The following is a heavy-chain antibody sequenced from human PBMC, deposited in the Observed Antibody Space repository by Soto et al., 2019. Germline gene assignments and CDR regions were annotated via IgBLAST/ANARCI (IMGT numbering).Heavy chain of an antibody. D-gene: IGHD2-15*01. CDR2: IYHSGTT. CDR3: ATVIPATRYFAY. CDR1: GGSIVNYDYS. Sequence: TLSLTCTVSGGSIVNYDYSWIWERQPPGKGLEWIGYIYHSGTTYYNLSITSRVTISVDGSNNQFSLKLTSMTAEDTAVYYCATVIPATRYFAYWGQGILVTVSS. J-gene: IGHJ4*02. V-gene: IGHV4-30-2*01.